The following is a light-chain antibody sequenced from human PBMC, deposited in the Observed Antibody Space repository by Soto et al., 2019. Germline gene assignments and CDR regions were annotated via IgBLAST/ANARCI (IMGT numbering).Light chain of an antibody. CDR1: RGHSSYA. CDR3: QTWGTGPFV. V-gene: IGLV4-69*01. Sequence: QLVLTQSPSASASLGASVKLTCTLSRGHSSYAIAWHQQQPEKGPRYLMKLNNDGSHSKGDGIPDRFSGSSSGAERYLTISSLQSEDEADYYCQTWGTGPFVFGTGTKVTVL. J-gene: IGLJ1*01. CDR2: LNNDGSH.